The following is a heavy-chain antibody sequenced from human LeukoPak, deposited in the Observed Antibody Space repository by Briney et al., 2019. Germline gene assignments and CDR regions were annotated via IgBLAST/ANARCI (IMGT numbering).Heavy chain of an antibody. J-gene: IGHJ4*02. CDR1: GGSISSYY. D-gene: IGHD5-12*01. Sequence: SETLSLTGTIPGGSISSYYWSWIRQPAGKVLECNGRIYTNGRTNYNPSLKSRATISIDKSKNQFSLKLSSVTPADTAVYHWARGDTVATGLYDYWGQGALVTVSS. CDR3: ARGDTVATGLYDY. V-gene: IGHV4-4*07. CDR2: IYTNGRT.